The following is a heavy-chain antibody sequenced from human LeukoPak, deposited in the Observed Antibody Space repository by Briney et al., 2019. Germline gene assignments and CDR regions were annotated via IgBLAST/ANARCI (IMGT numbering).Heavy chain of an antibody. D-gene: IGHD3-22*01. J-gene: IGHJ4*02. CDR2: IYPGDSDT. CDR1: GYSFTSYW. Sequence: GESPKISCKGSGYSFTSYWIGWVRQMPGKGLEWMGIIYPGDSDTRYSPSFQGQVTISADKSISTAYLQWSSLKASDTAMYYCARLRYYDSSGYPLALDYWGQGTLVTVSS. CDR3: ARLRYYDSSGYPLALDY. V-gene: IGHV5-51*01.